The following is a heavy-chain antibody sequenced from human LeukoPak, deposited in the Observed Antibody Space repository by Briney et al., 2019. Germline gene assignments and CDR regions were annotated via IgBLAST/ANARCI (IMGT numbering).Heavy chain of an antibody. D-gene: IGHD2-15*01. CDR2: ISSSSSYI. CDR3: ARTRGGCSDGGCHGDN. Sequence: GGSLRLSCAASGFTFSSYSMNWVRQAPGKGLEWVSSISSSSSYIYYADSVKGRFTISRDNAKNSLYLQMNSLRAEDTAIYYCARTRGGCSDGGCHGDNWGQGTLVTVSS. J-gene: IGHJ4*02. CDR1: GFTFSSYS. V-gene: IGHV3-21*01.